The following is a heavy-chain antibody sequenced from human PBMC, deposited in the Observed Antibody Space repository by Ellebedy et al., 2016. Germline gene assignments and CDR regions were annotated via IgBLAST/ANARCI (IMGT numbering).Heavy chain of an antibody. J-gene: IGHJ4*02. Sequence: GGSLRLSCAASGFNVLSNYINWVRQAPRKGLEWVSVIYDGGSTFYADSVKGRFTMSRDRSKNPLYLQMNSLRAEDTAVYYCARSYHYGRFDYWGQGILVTVSS. CDR1: GFNVLSNY. CDR2: IYDGGST. CDR3: ARSYHYGRFDY. V-gene: IGHV3-66*01. D-gene: IGHD3-16*02.